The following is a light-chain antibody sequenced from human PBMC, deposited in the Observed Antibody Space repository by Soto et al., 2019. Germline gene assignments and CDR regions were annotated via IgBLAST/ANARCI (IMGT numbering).Light chain of an antibody. CDR3: LPNNNYPLT. CDR2: AAS. Sequence: IQMTRSPSSLSASVGDRVTVTCRASQDIRSDVGWYQQKPGQAPKVLMYAASRLHSGIPSTFNGSASGKDFVLTIRILQAEDVATYYSLPNNNYPLTFGGGTK. CDR1: QDIRSD. J-gene: IGKJ4*01. V-gene: IGKV1-6*01.